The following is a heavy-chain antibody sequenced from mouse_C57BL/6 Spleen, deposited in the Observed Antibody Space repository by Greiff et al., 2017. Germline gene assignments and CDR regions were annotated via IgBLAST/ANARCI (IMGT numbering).Heavy chain of an antibody. Sequence: QVQLKESGPGLVQPSQSLSITCTVSGFSLTSYGVHWVRQSPGKGLEWLGVLWSGGSTDYNAAFISRLSISKDNSKSQVFFKMNSLQADDTAIYYCARNAPMITTGYAMDYWGQGTSVTVSS. V-gene: IGHV2-2*01. CDR1: GFSLTSYG. CDR3: ARNAPMITTGYAMDY. D-gene: IGHD2-4*01. J-gene: IGHJ4*01. CDR2: LWSGGST.